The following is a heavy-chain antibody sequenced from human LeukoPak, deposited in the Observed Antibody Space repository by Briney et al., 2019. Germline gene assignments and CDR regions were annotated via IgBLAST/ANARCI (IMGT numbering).Heavy chain of an antibody. J-gene: IGHJ4*02. CDR3: ARQSFTMIRGVTSLDY. CDR1: GYTFTSYY. CDR2: TNPTGGNT. D-gene: IGHD3-10*01. V-gene: IGHV1-46*01. Sequence: ASVKVSCKASGYTFTSYYMHWVRQAPGQGLEWMGMTNPTGGNTNYAQKFQGRVTMTRDMSTTTVYMDLSSLRSEDTAVYYCARQSFTMIRGVTSLDYWGQGTLVTVSS.